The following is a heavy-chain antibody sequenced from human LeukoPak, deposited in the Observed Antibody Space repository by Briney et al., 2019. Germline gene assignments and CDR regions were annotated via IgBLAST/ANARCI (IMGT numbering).Heavy chain of an antibody. CDR3: AKLRINLAARPRRYPGLIRDY. J-gene: IGHJ4*02. Sequence: GGSLRLSCAASGFTFSNYAMSWVRQAPGRGLEWVSAISGSGGSTYYADSVKGRFTISRDNSKNTLYLQMNSLRAEDTAVYYCAKLRINLAARPRRYPGLIRDYWGQGTLVTVSS. V-gene: IGHV3-23*01. CDR2: ISGSGGST. D-gene: IGHD6-6*01. CDR1: GFTFSNYA.